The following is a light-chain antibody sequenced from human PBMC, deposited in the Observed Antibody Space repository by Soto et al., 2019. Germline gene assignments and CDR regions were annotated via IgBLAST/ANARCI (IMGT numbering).Light chain of an antibody. CDR2: GAS. CDR3: QQCNNMPRT. Sequence: EIVMTQSPATLSVSPGERATLSCRASQSVSSNLAWYQQKPGQAPRLLIYGASTRATGIPARFSGSGSGTEFTLTISSLHSEDFAVYYCQQCNNMPRTFGQGTKLEIK. V-gene: IGKV3-15*01. J-gene: IGKJ2*01. CDR1: QSVSSN.